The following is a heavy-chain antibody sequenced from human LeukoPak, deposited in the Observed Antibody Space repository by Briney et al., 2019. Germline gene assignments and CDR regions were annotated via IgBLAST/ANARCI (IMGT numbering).Heavy chain of an antibody. V-gene: IGHV3-49*04. Sequence: GGSLRLSCTASGFTFDDYSMSWVRQAPGKGLEWVGFIRSKTYGGTIENAASVKGRFTFSRDDSKSIAYLQMNSLKTEDTAVYYCTTDWTLIFLVRIDGLDIWGQGTMVTVSS. CDR3: TTDWTLIFLVRIDGLDI. D-gene: IGHD3-3*01. J-gene: IGHJ3*02. CDR1: GFTFDDYS. CDR2: IRSKTYGGTI.